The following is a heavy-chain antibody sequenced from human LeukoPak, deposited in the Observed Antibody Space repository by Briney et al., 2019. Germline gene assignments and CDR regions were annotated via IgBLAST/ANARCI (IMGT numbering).Heavy chain of an antibody. CDR1: GYFISSGSY. V-gene: IGHV4-38-2*01. CDR3: ARVSSDWFYFHS. J-gene: IGHJ4*02. CDR2: IYHSGST. Sequence: SETLSLTCAVSGYFISSGSYWGWIRQPPGKGLEWIGSIYHSGSTYYNPSLKSRVTISVDTSKNQFSLKLNSVTATDTAVYYCARVSSDWFYFHSWGQGTLVTVSS. D-gene: IGHD3-9*01.